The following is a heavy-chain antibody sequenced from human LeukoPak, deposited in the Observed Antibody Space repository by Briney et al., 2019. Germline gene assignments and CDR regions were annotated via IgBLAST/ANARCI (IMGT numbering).Heavy chain of an antibody. CDR2: IYNDGNT. D-gene: IGHD2-21*02. J-gene: IGHJ6*04. Sequence: GGSLRLSCAVSGLTVSANHMSWVRQAPGKALEWVSVIYNDGNTYYTDSVKGRFTISRDNSKNTAFLQMNSLRAEDTAMYYCARDREVVTARAQMDVWGKGTTVTVSS. CDR3: ARDREVVTARAQMDV. CDR1: GLTVSANH. V-gene: IGHV3-53*01.